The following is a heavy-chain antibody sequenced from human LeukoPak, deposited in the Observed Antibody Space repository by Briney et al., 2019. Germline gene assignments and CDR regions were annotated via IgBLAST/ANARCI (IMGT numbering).Heavy chain of an antibody. Sequence: GGSLRLSCAASGIIFSNYWMHWVRQAPGKGLVWVSRINRDGSSTSYADSVKGRFTISRDNAKNTLYLQMNSLRAEDTAVYHCARGGGYSYGSFDYLGQGTLVTVSS. CDR2: INRDGSST. D-gene: IGHD5-18*01. CDR3: ARGGGYSYGSFDY. J-gene: IGHJ4*02. V-gene: IGHV3-74*01. CDR1: GIIFSNYW.